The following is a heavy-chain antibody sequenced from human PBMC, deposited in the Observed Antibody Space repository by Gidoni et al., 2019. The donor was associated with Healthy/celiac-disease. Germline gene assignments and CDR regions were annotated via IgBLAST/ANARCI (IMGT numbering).Heavy chain of an antibody. J-gene: IGHJ1*01. V-gene: IGHV3-21*01. CDR1: GFTFSSYS. CDR2: ISSSSSYI. D-gene: IGHD3-10*01. CDR3: ARDGGFGELLPEYFQH. Sequence: EVQLVESGGGLVKPGGSLRLSCAASGFTFSSYSMNWVRQAPGKGLDWVSSISSSSSYIYYADSVKGRFTISRDNAKNSLYLQMNSLRAEDTAVYYCARDGGFGELLPEYFQHWGQGTLVTVSS.